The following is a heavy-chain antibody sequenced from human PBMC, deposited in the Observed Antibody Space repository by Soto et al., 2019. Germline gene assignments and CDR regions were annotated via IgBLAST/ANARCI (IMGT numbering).Heavy chain of an antibody. CDR1: GFTFDDYA. V-gene: IGHV3-9*01. CDR3: AKGIGITMTGVVFDY. J-gene: IGHJ4*02. D-gene: IGHD3-22*01. CDR2: ISWNSGSI. Sequence: GGSLSLPCAASGFTFDDYAMHWVRQAPGKGLEWVSGISWNSGSIGYADSVKGRFTISRDNAKNSLYMQMNSLRAEDTALYYCAKGIGITMTGVVFDYWGKGTLATVSS.